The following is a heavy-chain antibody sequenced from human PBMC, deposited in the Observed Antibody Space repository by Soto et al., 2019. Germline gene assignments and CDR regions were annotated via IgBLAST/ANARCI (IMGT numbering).Heavy chain of an antibody. J-gene: IGHJ4*02. V-gene: IGHV4-28*01. CDR3: ARREIQGPIDY. D-gene: IGHD1-26*01. Sequence: SETLSLTCAVSGYSISSSNWWGWIRQPPGKGLEWMGYIYYSGTTYYNPSLKSRVTMSVDTSKNQFSLKLTSVTALDTAVYYCARREIQGPIDYWGQGTLVTVSS. CDR2: IYYSGTT. CDR1: GYSISSSNW.